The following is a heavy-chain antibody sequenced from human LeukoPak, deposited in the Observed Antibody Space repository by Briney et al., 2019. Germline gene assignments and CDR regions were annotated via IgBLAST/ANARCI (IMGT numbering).Heavy chain of an antibody. V-gene: IGHV1-24*01. CDR1: GYTLTELS. D-gene: IGHD3-22*01. CDR2: FDPEDGET. Sequence: ASVKVSCKVSGYTLTELSMHWVRQAPGKGLEWMGGFDPEDGETIYAQKFQGRVTMAEDTSTDTAYMELSSLRSEDTAVYYCATGLLRNYYDSSGPSRAFDIWGQGTMVTVSS. CDR3: ATGLLRNYYDSSGPSRAFDI. J-gene: IGHJ3*02.